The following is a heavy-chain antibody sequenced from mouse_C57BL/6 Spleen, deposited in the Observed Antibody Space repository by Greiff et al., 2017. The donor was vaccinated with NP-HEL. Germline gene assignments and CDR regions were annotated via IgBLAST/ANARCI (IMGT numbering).Heavy chain of an antibody. J-gene: IGHJ1*03. D-gene: IGHD2-5*01. V-gene: IGHV1-80*01. CDR2: IYPGDGDT. CDR1: GYAFSSYW. CDR3: ASYYSNYGGYFDV. Sequence: QVQLQQSGAELVKPGASVKISCKASGYAFSSYWMNWVKQRPGKGLAWIGQIYPGDGDTNYNGKFKGKATLTADKSSSTAYMQLGSLTSEDSAVYFCASYYSNYGGYFDVWGTGTTVTVSS.